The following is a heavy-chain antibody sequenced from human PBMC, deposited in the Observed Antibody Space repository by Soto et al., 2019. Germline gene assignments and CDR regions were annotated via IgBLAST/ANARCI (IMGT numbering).Heavy chain of an antibody. CDR3: ARMNVDSYQFYYAMDV. J-gene: IGHJ6*02. CDR1: GFSLTTGKMG. D-gene: IGHD4-17*01. V-gene: IGHV2-26*01. Sequence: SGPTLVNPTETLTLTCTVSGFSLTTGKMGVSWIRQPPGKALEWLAHIFSDNERSYSTSLQGRLTISKDTSGSQVVLSMTNVDPVDTATYYCARMNVDSYQFYYAMDVWGQGTTVTVTS. CDR2: IFSDNER.